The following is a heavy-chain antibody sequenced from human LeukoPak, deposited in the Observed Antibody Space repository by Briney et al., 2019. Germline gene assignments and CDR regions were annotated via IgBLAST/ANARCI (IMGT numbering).Heavy chain of an antibody. Sequence: SVKVSCKASGGTFSSYAISWVRQAPGQGLEWMGGIIPIFGTANYAQKFQGRVTITADKSTSTAYMELSSMRSEDTAVYYCARARSSGGSVTIMDYWGQGTLVTVSS. J-gene: IGHJ4*02. CDR2: IIPIFGTA. D-gene: IGHD2-15*01. CDR1: GGTFSSYA. CDR3: ARARSSGGSVTIMDY. V-gene: IGHV1-69*06.